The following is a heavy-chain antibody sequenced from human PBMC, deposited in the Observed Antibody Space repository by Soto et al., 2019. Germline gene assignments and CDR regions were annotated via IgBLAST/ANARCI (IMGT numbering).Heavy chain of an antibody. D-gene: IGHD1-26*01. CDR2: AHHSGRT. CDR3: ARSEATGLDY. V-gene: IGHV4-4*02. J-gene: IGHJ4*02. Sequence: QVQLQESGPGLVKPSGTLSLTCTVSGGSMTSSNWWNWVRPSPGKGVERIGEAHHSGRTNYNPSLKSRVTISVDKSKSHFSLKLSSVTAADPAVYYCARSEATGLDYWGQGTLVTVSS. CDR1: GGSMTSSNW.